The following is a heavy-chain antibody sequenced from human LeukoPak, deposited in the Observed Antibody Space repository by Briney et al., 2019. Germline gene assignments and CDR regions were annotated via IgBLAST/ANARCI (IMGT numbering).Heavy chain of an antibody. J-gene: IGHJ4*02. CDR3: VRALYDGSGYYSHFDY. V-gene: IGHV3-7*01. CDR2: IKQDGSEK. CDR1: GFPFSSYW. D-gene: IGHD3-22*01. Sequence: GGSLRLSCAASGFPFSSYWMSWVRQAPGKGLEWVANIKQDGSEKYYVDSVKGRFTISRDNAKNSLYLRMNSLRTEDTAVYYCVRALYDGSGYYSHFDYWGQGTLVTVSS.